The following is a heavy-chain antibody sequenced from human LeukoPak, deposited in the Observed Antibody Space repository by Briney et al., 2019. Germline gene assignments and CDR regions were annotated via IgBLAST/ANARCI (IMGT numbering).Heavy chain of an antibody. D-gene: IGHD2-15*01. J-gene: IGHJ4*02. CDR1: GGTISSSNW. CDR2: IYHSGST. V-gene: IGHV4-4*02. CDR3: ARLFGYGSGGSCYPHYFDY. Sequence: SETLSLTCAVSGGTISSSNWWSWVRQPPGKGLEWIGEIYHSGSTNYNPSLKSRVTISVDKSKNQFSLKLSSVTAADTAVYYCARLFGYGSGGSCYPHYFDYWGQGTLVTVSS.